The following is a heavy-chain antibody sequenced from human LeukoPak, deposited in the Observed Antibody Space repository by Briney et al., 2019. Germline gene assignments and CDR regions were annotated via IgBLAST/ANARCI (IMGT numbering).Heavy chain of an antibody. CDR1: GGSISSSSYY. J-gene: IGHJ3*02. CDR3: ARQAAAGTGAFDI. D-gene: IGHD6-13*01. Sequence: SETLSLTCTVSGGSISSSSYYWGWIRQPPGKGLEWIGSIYHSGSTNYNPSLKSRVTISVDKSKNQFSLKLSSVTAADTAVYYCARQAAAGTGAFDIWGQGTMVTVSS. V-gene: IGHV4-39*07. CDR2: IYHSGST.